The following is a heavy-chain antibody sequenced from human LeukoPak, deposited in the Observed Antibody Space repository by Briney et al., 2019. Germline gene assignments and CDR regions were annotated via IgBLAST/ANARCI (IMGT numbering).Heavy chain of an antibody. CDR1: GFTVSSNY. D-gene: IGHD6-19*01. CDR3: AKDDTSSGWFSNFDY. J-gene: IGHJ4*02. V-gene: IGHV3-53*05. Sequence: PGGSLRLSCAASGFTVSSNYMSWVRQAPGKGLEWVSVIYSGGSTYYADSVKGRFTISRDNSKNTLYLQMNSLRAEDTAVYYCAKDDTSSGWFSNFDYWGQGTLVTVSS. CDR2: IYSGGST.